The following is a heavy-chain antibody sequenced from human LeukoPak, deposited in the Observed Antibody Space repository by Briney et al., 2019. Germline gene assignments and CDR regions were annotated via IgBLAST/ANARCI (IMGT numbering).Heavy chain of an antibody. J-gene: IGHJ4*02. CDR2: INPNSGGT. CDR3: ARGTVGYCSGGSCYFY. V-gene: IGHV1-2*02. CDR1: GYTFTSYY. Sequence: GASVKVSCKASGYTFTSYYMHWVRQAPGQGLEWMGWINPNSGGTNYAQKFQGRVTMTRDTSISTAYMELSRLRSDDTAVYYCARGTVGYCSGGSCYFYWGQGTLVTVSS. D-gene: IGHD2-15*01.